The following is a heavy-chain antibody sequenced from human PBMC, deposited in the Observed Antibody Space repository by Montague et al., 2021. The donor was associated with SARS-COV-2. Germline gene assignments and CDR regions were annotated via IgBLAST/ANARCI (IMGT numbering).Heavy chain of an antibody. CDR3: ARTRFESRGYYIPPFDY. Sequence: SETLSLTCTVSGGSVSSGSYFWNWIRQPPGKGLEWIGYKYYSGSTNYNLSLKSRVTISVDKSKNQFSLKLTSVTAADTAVYYCARTRFESRGYYIPPFDYWGQGTLVTVSS. D-gene: IGHD3-22*01. CDR2: KYYSGST. CDR1: GGSVSSGSYF. J-gene: IGHJ4*02. V-gene: IGHV4-61*01.